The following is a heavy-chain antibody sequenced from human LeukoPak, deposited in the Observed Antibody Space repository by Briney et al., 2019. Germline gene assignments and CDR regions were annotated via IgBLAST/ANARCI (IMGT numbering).Heavy chain of an antibody. CDR2: IYYSGST. CDR1: GGSISSYY. J-gene: IGHJ6*02. D-gene: IGHD1-26*01. Sequence: SETLSLTCTVPGGSISSYYWSWIRQPPGKGLEWIGYIYYSGSTNYNPSLKSRVTISVDTSKNQFSLKLSSVTAADTAVYYCARDLGIVASYGMDVWGQGTTVTVSS. CDR3: ARDLGIVASYGMDV. V-gene: IGHV4-59*01.